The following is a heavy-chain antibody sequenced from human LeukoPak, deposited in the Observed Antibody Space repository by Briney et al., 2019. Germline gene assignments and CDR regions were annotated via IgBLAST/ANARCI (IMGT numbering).Heavy chain of an antibody. D-gene: IGHD6-13*01. CDR1: GGSITSYY. CDR2: IYYSGST. J-gene: IGHJ5*02. CDR3: ARSTAAPNWFDP. Sequence: SETLSLTCTVSGGSITSYYWSWIRQPPGKGLEWIGYIYYSGSTIYNPSLKSRVTISVDTSKDHFSLKLSSVTTADTAVYYCARSTAAPNWFDPWGQGTLVTVSS. V-gene: IGHV4-59*08.